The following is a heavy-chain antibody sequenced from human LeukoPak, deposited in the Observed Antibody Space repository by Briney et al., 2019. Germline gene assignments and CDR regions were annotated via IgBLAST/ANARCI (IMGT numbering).Heavy chain of an antibody. CDR1: GGSISSYY. CDR3: ARHTYSGYDYFLY. V-gene: IGHV4-59*08. Sequence: PSETLSLTRTVSGGSISSYYWSWIRQPPGKGLEWIGYIYYSGSTNYNPSLKSRVTISVDTSENQFSLKLSSVTAADTAVYYCARHTYSGYDYFLYWGQGTLVTVSS. D-gene: IGHD5-12*01. CDR2: IYYSGST. J-gene: IGHJ4*02.